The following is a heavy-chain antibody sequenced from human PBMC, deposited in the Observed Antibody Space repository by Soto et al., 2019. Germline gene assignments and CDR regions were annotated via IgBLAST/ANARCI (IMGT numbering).Heavy chain of an antibody. Sequence: SETLSLTCTVSGGSISSSSYYWGWIRQPPGKGLEWIGSIYYSGSTYYNPSLKSRVTISVDTSKNQFSLKLSSVTAADTAVYYCAREGDVDYDFWSGYYPYGMDVWGQGTTVTVSS. CDR2: IYYSGST. CDR3: AREGDVDYDFWSGYYPYGMDV. V-gene: IGHV4-39*07. J-gene: IGHJ6*02. CDR1: GGSISSSSYY. D-gene: IGHD3-3*01.